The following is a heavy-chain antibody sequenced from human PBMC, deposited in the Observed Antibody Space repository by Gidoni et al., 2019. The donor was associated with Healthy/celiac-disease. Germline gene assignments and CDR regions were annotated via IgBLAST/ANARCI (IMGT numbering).Heavy chain of an antibody. Sequence: QVQLVQSGAEVKKPGASVKVSCKASGYTFTGYYMHWVRQAPGQGLGWMGWINPNSGGTNDAQKFQVRVTMTRDTSISTAYMELSRLRSDDTAVYYCARGVVVITGAFDIWGQGTMVTVSS. CDR3: ARGVVVITGAFDI. D-gene: IGHD3-22*01. V-gene: IGHV1-2*02. J-gene: IGHJ3*02. CDR1: GYTFTGYY. CDR2: INPNSGGT.